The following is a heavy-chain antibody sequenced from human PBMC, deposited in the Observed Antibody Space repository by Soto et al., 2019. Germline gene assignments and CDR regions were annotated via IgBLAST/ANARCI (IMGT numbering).Heavy chain of an antibody. D-gene: IGHD6-19*01. CDR2: ITGGSTI. CDR1: GFTFSSYS. V-gene: IGHV3-48*02. CDR3: ARGPNTAVAGRFDY. Sequence: GGSLRLSCAASGFTFSSYSMNWVRQAPGKGLECVSYITGGSTIYYADSVKGRFTVSRDNAENSLYLQMNSLRDEDTAVYYCARGPNTAVAGRFDYWGQGTLVTVSS. J-gene: IGHJ4*02.